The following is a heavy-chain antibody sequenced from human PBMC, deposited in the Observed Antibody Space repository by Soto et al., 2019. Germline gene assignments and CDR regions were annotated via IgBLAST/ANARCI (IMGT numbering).Heavy chain of an antibody. D-gene: IGHD3-10*01. CDR2: IIPIFGTA. CDR3: ARHHPPYYYGAGSRYYYGMDV. J-gene: IGHJ6*02. CDR1: GGTFSSYA. V-gene: IGHV1-69*13. Sequence: SVKVSCKASGGTFSSYAISWVRQAPGQGLEWMGGIIPIFGTANYAQKFQGRVTITADESTSTAYMELSSLRSEDTAVYYCARHHPPYYYGAGSRYYYGMDVWGQGTTVTVSS.